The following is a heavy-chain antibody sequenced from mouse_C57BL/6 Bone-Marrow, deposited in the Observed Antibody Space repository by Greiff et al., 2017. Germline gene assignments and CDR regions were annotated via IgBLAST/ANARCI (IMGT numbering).Heavy chain of an antibody. CDR1: GFSLTSYG. V-gene: IGHV2-2*01. CDR2: IWSGGST. CDR3: ARKDGYWYFDV. J-gene: IGHJ1*03. Sequence: VQLKESGPGLVQPSQSLSITCTVSGFSLTSYGVHWVRQSPGKGLEWLGVIWSGGSTDYNAAFISRLSISKDNSKSQVFFKMNSLQADDTAIYYCARKDGYWYFDVWGTGTTVTVSS.